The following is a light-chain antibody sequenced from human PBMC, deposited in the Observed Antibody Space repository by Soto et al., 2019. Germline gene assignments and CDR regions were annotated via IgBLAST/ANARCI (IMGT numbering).Light chain of an antibody. V-gene: IGLV2-14*01. CDR1: SSDVGGYNY. CDR3: SSYSSSRTPYV. Sequence: QSALTQPASVSGSPGQSITISCTGTSSDVGGYNYVSWYQQHPGKAPKLILYEVNNRPSGVSNRFSGSKSGNTASLTISGLQAEDEADYYCSSYSSSRTPYVFGTGTNLTVL. CDR2: EVN. J-gene: IGLJ1*01.